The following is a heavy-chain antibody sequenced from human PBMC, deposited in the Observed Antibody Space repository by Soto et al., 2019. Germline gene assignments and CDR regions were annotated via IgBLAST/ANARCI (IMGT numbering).Heavy chain of an antibody. J-gene: IGHJ5*02. CDR2: IYPGDSDT. Sequence: HGESLKISCKGSGYSFTSYWIGLVRQMPGKGLEWMGIIYPGDSDTRYSPSFQGQVTISADKSISTAYLQWSSLKASDTAMYYCARVRIMITFGGVIRSAWFDPWGQGTLVTVSS. CDR1: GYSFTSYW. V-gene: IGHV5-51*01. CDR3: ARVRIMITFGGVIRSAWFDP. D-gene: IGHD3-16*02.